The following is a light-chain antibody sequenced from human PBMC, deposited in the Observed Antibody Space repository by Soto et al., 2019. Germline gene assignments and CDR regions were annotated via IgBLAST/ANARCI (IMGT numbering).Light chain of an antibody. CDR3: ASYTTSSTYV. V-gene: IGLV2-14*01. Sequence: QSVLTQPASVSGSPGQSIAISCTETSSDVGGYSYVSWYQQQPGKAPKLVISDVSNRPSGVSDRFSGSKSGNTASLTISGLQTEDEADYYCASYTTSSTYVFGTGTKLTVL. J-gene: IGLJ1*01. CDR1: SSDVGGYSY. CDR2: DVS.